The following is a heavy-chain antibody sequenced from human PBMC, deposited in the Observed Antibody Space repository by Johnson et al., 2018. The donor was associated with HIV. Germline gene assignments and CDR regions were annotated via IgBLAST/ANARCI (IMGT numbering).Heavy chain of an antibody. CDR3: ARVAPAHDAFDI. D-gene: IGHD2-2*01. V-gene: IGHV3-13*01. J-gene: IGHJ3*02. CDR2: IGTAGDT. Sequence: VLLVESGGGLVQPGGSLRLSCAASGFTFSSYDMHWVRQATGKGLEWVSAIGTAGDTYYPGSVKGRFTISRDNSKNTLYLQMNSLRAEDTAVYYCARVAPAHDAFDIWGQGTMVTVSS. CDR1: GFTFSSYD.